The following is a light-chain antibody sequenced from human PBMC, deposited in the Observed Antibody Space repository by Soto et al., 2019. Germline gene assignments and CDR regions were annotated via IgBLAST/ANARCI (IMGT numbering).Light chain of an antibody. Sequence: EIVMTQSPATLSVSPGERATLSCRASQSVSSNLAWYQQKPGQAPRLLIYGASTRATGIPARFSGSGSGTELNLNISSLKSEDFAVYYCQQYNNWPPGVTFGPGTKVDIK. V-gene: IGKV3-15*01. CDR1: QSVSSN. J-gene: IGKJ3*01. CDR3: QQYNNWPPGVT. CDR2: GAS.